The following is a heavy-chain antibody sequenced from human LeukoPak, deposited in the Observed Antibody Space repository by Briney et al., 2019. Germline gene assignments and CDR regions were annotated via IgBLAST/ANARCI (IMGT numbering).Heavy chain of an antibody. V-gene: IGHV4-59*08. Sequence: SSETLSLTCTVSGGSISSYYWSWIRQPPGKGLEWIGYIYYSGSTNYNPSLKSRVTISVDTSKNQFSLKLSSVTAADTAVYYCARIDYGDYVPPDYWGQGTLVTVSS. CDR1: GGSISSYY. J-gene: IGHJ4*02. CDR3: ARIDYGDYVPPDY. CDR2: IYYSGST. D-gene: IGHD4-17*01.